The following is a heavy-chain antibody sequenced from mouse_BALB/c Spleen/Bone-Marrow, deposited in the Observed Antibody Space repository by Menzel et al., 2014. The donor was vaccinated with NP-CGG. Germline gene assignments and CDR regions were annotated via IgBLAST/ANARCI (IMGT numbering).Heavy chain of an antibody. Sequence: EVKLVESGPELVKPGASVKVSCKASGYAFTSYDMYWVKQSHGKSLEWIGYIDPYNGGTSYNQKFKGKATLTADKSSSTAYMHLNSLTSEDSAVYYCARGNYGSGPAYWGQGTPVTVS. D-gene: IGHD1-1*01. V-gene: IGHV1S135*01. CDR1: GYAFTSYD. CDR2: IDPYNGGT. J-gene: IGHJ3*01. CDR3: ARGNYGSGPAY.